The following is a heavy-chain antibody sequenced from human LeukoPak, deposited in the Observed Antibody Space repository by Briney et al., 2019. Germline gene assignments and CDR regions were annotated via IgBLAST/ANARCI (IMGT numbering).Heavy chain of an antibody. CDR2: IRYDGSNK. CDR3: AKDGSGWYSNWFDP. J-gene: IGHJ5*02. CDR1: GFTFSSYG. D-gene: IGHD6-19*01. Sequence: GGTLRLSCAASGFTFSSYGMHWVRQAPGKGLEWVAFIRYDGSNKYYADSVKGRFTISRDNSKNTLYLQMNSLRAEDTAVYYCAKDGSGWYSNWFDPWGQGTLVTVSS. V-gene: IGHV3-30*02.